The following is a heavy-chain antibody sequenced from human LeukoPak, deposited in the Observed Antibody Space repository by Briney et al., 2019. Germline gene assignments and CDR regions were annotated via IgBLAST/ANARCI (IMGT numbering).Heavy chain of an antibody. J-gene: IGHJ4*02. CDR1: GFTFSSYE. CDR3: ARVHYNTAMVDTDY. CDR2: ISSSGSTI. V-gene: IGHV3-48*03. D-gene: IGHD5-18*01. Sequence: GGSLRLSCAASGFTFSSYEMHWVRQAPGKGLEWISYISSSGSTIYYADSVKGRFTISRDNGKSSLYLQMNSLRAEDTAVYYCARVHYNTAMVDTDYWGQGTLVTVSS.